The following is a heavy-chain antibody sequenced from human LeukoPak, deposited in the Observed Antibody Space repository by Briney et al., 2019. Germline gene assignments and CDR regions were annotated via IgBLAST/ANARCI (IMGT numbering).Heavy chain of an antibody. CDR3: ARSAYDYVWGTLGY. CDR2: VHHSGST. J-gene: IGHJ4*02. V-gene: IGHV4-34*01. CDR1: GGSLSGFY. D-gene: IGHD3-16*01. Sequence: PSETLSLTCVVKGGSLSGFYWNWIRQPPGKGLEWIGDVHHSGSTNYNPSLESRVTISLDTSKNVVSLKLTSVTAADTAFYYCARSAYDYVWGTLGYWGQGTLVTVSS.